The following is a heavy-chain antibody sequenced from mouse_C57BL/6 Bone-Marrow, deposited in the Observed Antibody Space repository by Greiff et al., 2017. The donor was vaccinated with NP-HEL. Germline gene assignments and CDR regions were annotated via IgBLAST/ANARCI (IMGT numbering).Heavy chain of an antibody. Sequence: VQRVESGAELARPGASVKLSCKASGYNFTSYGISWVKQRTGQGLEWIGEIYPRSGNTYYNEKFKGKATLTADKSSSTAYMELRCLTSEVSAVYGCARGRGDWGQGTLVTVAA. J-gene: IGHJ3*01. V-gene: IGHV1-81*01. CDR2: IYPRSGNT. CDR1: GYNFTSYG. CDR3: ARGRGD.